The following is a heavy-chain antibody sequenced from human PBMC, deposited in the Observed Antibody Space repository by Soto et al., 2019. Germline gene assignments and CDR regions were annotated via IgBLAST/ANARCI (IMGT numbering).Heavy chain of an antibody. J-gene: IGHJ4*02. V-gene: IGHV3-30-3*01. CDR3: ARGATMVRGSQFGS. CDR1: GFTFSSYA. Sequence: QVQLVEAGGGVVQPGGSLRLSCAASGFTFSSYAMHWVRQAPGTGLEWVAVISYDGSNKYYADSVKGRFTISRDNSKNTLYLQMNSLRAEDTAVYYCARGATMVRGSQFGSWGQGTLVTVSS. CDR2: ISYDGSNK. D-gene: IGHD3-10*01.